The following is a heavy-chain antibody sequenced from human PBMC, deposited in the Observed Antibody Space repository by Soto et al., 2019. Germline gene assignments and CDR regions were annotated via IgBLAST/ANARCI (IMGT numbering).Heavy chain of an antibody. J-gene: IGHJ4*02. CDR1: GFTFSSYA. CDR2: ISGSGGST. V-gene: IGHV3-23*01. D-gene: IGHD4-17*01. CDR3: AKDVEGYGDYSCLDY. Sequence: PGGSLRLSCAASGFTFSSYAMSWVRQAPGKGLEWVSAISGSGGSTYYADSVKGRFTISRDNSKNTLYLQMNSLRAEDTAVYYCAKDVEGYGDYSCLDYWGQGTLVTVSS.